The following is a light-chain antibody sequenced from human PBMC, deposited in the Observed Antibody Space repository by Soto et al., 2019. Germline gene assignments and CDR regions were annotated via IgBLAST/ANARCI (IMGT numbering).Light chain of an antibody. Sequence: EIVMTQSPATLSVSPGERATLSCTASQSVGSSYLAWYQQKPGQAPRLLIYGASSRATGIPDRFSGSGSGTDFTLTISRLEPEDFAVYYCQQYGSSPPWTFGQGTKVDIK. J-gene: IGKJ1*01. V-gene: IGKV3-20*01. CDR3: QQYGSSPPWT. CDR1: QSVGSSY. CDR2: GAS.